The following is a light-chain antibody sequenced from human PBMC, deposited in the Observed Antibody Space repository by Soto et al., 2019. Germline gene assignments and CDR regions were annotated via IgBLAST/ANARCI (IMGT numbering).Light chain of an antibody. J-gene: IGLJ2*01. CDR3: SSSTSTSTLMI. Sequence: QSVLTQPASVSGSPGQSITISCTGTSSDVGRYKFVSWYQQYPGKAPRLMMYEVSNRPSGVSNRFSGSKSGNTASLTISGLQTEDEAIYSCSSSTSTSTLMIFGGGTKLTVL. CDR1: SSDVGRYKF. V-gene: IGLV2-14*01. CDR2: EVS.